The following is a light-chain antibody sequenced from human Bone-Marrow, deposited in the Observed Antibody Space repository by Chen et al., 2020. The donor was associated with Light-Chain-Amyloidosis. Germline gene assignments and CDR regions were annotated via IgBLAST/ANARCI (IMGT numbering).Light chain of an antibody. CDR2: RDT. CDR3: QSADSSGTYEVI. J-gene: IGLJ2*01. V-gene: IGLV3-25*03. Sequence: SYELTQPPSGSAPPGQTARITCSGDDLPTKYAYWYQQKPGQAPVMVIHRDTERRSGISERFSGSSSGTTATLTISGVQAEDEADDDCQSADSSGTYEVIFGGGTKLTVL. CDR1: DLPTKY.